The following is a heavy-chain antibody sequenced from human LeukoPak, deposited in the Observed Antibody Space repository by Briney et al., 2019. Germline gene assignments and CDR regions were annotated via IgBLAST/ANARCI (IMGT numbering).Heavy chain of an antibody. V-gene: IGHV3-23*01. D-gene: IGHD5-12*01. CDR2: IGGDGAAT. CDR1: GFTFGNFA. CDR3: AKDVRGFRRPADS. J-gene: IGHJ4*02. Sequence: GGSLRLSCAASGFTFGNFAMNWVRQAPGKGLEWISGIGGDGAATYHVDSVKGRFTISRDNLRNTIYLQMNSLRVDDTAVYYCAKDVRGFRRPADSWGRGTLVTVSS.